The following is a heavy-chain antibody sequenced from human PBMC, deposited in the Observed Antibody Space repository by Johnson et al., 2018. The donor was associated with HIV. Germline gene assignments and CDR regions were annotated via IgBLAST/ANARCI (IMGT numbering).Heavy chain of an antibody. CDR2: IYSDGST. CDR3: ARGGAHDAFDI. V-gene: IGHV3-53*03. J-gene: IGHJ3*02. CDR1: GFIVSNNY. Sequence: VQLVESGGGLVQPGGSLRLSSAASGFIVSNNYMSWVRQAPGKGLEWVSIIYSDGSTYYADSVKGRFTISRDNSKNTVYLQMNSLRAEDTAVYYCARGGAHDAFDIWGQGTMVTVSS. D-gene: IGHD3-16*01.